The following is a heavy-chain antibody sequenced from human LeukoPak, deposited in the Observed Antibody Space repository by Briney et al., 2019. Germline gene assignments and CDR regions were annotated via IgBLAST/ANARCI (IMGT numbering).Heavy chain of an antibody. Sequence: ASVKVSCKASGYTFTSYYMHWVRQAPGQGLEWMGWINPNSGGTNYAQKFQGRVTMTRDTSISTAYMELSRLRSDDTAVYYCARDRYVARYFDYWGQGTLVTVSS. CDR3: ARDRYVARYFDY. CDR1: GYTFTSYY. V-gene: IGHV1-2*02. CDR2: INPNSGGT. D-gene: IGHD3-16*01. J-gene: IGHJ4*02.